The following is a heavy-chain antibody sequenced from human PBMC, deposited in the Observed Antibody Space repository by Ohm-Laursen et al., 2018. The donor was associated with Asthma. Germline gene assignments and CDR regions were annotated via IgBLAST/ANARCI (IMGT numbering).Heavy chain of an antibody. CDR3: ARAIAVAGTDYYYGMDV. CDR2: ISSDGSQT. Sequence: SLRLSCAASGFTFSSYGMHWVRQAPGKGLEWVAVISSDGSQTYYADSVKGRFTISRDNSKNTLYLQMNSLRAEDTAVYYCARAIAVAGTDYYYGMDVWGQGTTVTVSS. CDR1: GFTFSSYG. J-gene: IGHJ6*02. D-gene: IGHD6-19*01. V-gene: IGHV3-30*03.